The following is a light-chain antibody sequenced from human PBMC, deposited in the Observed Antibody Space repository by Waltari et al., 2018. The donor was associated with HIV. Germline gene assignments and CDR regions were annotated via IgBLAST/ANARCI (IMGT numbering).Light chain of an antibody. Sequence: QSALAQPASVSGSPGQSITISCTGTSSDVGSYNYVSWYQHHPGKAPKLMIYEVTSRPSGVSNRFSGSKSGNTASLTIYGLQAEDEADYYCSSFTASGTQVFGGGTKLTVL. CDR3: SSFTASGTQV. CDR2: EVT. J-gene: IGLJ3*02. CDR1: SSDVGSYNY. V-gene: IGLV2-14*01.